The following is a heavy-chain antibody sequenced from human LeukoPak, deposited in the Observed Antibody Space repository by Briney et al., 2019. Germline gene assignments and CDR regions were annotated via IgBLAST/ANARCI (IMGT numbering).Heavy chain of an antibody. CDR2: INSDGSST. J-gene: IGHJ4*02. D-gene: IGHD5-24*01. Sequence: PGGSLRLSCAASGFTFSSYWMHWVRQAPGKGLVWVSRINSDGSSTTYADSVKGRFTTSRDNAKNTLYLQMNSLRAEDTAVYYCARAKRDAYNSFDYWGQGTLVTVSS. CDR1: GFTFSSYW. CDR3: ARAKRDAYNSFDY. V-gene: IGHV3-74*01.